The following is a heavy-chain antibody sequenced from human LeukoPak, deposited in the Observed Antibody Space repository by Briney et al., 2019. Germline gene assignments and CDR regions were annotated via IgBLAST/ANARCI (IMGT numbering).Heavy chain of an antibody. J-gene: IGHJ4*02. CDR1: GFTFSSYW. Sequence: GGSLRLSCAASGFTFSSYWMTWVRQAPGKRLDWVATIKEDGSDKYYVDSVKGRFTISRDNVKKSVYLQMNSLRAEDTAVYFCAREKNLGTWGQGTLVTVSS. CDR3: AREKNLGT. V-gene: IGHV3-7*05. D-gene: IGHD1-14*01. CDR2: IKEDGSDK.